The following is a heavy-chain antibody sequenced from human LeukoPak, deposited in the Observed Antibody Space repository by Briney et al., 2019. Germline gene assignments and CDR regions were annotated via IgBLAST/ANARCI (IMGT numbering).Heavy chain of an antibody. D-gene: IGHD3-22*01. CDR1: GFTVSSNY. J-gene: IGHJ1*01. CDR3: AKDENYYDSSGYLEYFQH. V-gene: IGHV3-53*05. CDR2: IYSGGST. Sequence: GGSLRLSCAASGFTVSSNYMSWVRQAPGKGLEWVSVIYSGGSTYYADSVKGRFTISRDNSKNTLYLQMNSLRAEDTAVYYCAKDENYYDSSGYLEYFQHWGQGTLVTVSS.